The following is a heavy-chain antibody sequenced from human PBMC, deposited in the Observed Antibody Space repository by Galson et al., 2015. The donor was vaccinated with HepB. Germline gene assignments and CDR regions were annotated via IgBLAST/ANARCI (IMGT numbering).Heavy chain of an antibody. J-gene: IGHJ6*02. CDR3: AKVPYYYDSSGYYPTGMDV. V-gene: IGHV3-23*01. CDR1: GFTFSSYA. CDR2: ISGSGGST. Sequence: SLRLSCAASGFTFSSYAMSWVRQAPGKGLEWVSAISGSGGSTYYADSVKGRFTISRDNSKNTLYLQMNSLRAENTAVYYCAKVPYYYDSSGYYPTGMDVWGQGTTVTVSS. D-gene: IGHD3-22*01.